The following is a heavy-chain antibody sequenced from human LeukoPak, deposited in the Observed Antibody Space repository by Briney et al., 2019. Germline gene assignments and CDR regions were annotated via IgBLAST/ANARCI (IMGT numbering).Heavy chain of an antibody. CDR2: IYYNGRT. J-gene: IGHJ2*01. CDR1: GDSIRSYY. V-gene: IGHV4-59*08. Sequence: PAETLSLTCTVSGDSIRSYYWSWIRQSPGKGREWIAYIYYNGRTDYNPSLKSRVTISLDMSKNQFSLNLNSVTAADTAVYYCVRHDYDSSWGLDWFFDLWGRGTLVSVSS. CDR3: VRHDYDSSWGLDWFFDL. D-gene: IGHD6-13*01.